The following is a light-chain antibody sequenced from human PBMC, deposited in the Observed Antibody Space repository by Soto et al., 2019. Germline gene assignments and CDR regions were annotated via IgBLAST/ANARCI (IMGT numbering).Light chain of an antibody. CDR2: DVS. CDR3: SSYTSSSTL. CDR1: SSDVGGYNY. V-gene: IGLV2-14*01. Sequence: QSALTQPASVSGSPGQSITISCTGTSSDVGGYNYVSWYQQHTGKAPKLMIYDVSNRPSGVSTRFSGSKSCNTASLTISGLQAEDEADYYCSSYTSSSTLFGTGTKVTVL. J-gene: IGLJ1*01.